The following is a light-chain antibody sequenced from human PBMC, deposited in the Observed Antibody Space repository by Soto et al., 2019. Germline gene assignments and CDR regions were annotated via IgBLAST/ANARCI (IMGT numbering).Light chain of an antibody. V-gene: IGLV2-14*01. CDR1: XXXVGGYNY. CDR2: GVT. Sequence: QSALTQPASVSGSPGQSITISCTGTXXXVGGYNYVSWYQQYPGKAPKLMIYGVTNRPSGVSNRFSGSKTGNTASLTISGLQAEDEAYYYCFSHRSGDSHVFGTGTKLTVL. J-gene: IGLJ1*01. CDR3: FSHRSGDSHV.